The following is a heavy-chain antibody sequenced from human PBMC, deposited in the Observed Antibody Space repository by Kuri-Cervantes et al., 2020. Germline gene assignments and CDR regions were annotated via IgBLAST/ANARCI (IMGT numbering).Heavy chain of an antibody. CDR1: GFTVSSNY. CDR2: IYSGGST. V-gene: IGHV3-66*02. D-gene: IGHD3-10*01. Sequence: GGSLRLSCAASGFTVSSNYMSWVRQAPGKGLEWVSVIYSGGSTYYADSVKGRFTISRDNSKNTLYLQMNSLRAEDTAVYYCARAGRNMVRGVRFTFDYWGQGTRVT. CDR3: ARAGRNMVRGVRFTFDY. J-gene: IGHJ4*02.